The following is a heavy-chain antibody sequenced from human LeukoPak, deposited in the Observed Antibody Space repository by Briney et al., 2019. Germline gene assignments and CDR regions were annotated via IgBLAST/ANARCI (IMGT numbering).Heavy chain of an antibody. CDR3: AREVTPSVYSSPFYSY. D-gene: IGHD6-6*01. Sequence: ASVKVSCKASGYTFTSYYMHWVRQAPGQGREWMGIINPSGGSTSYAQKFQGRVTMTRDTSTRTVYLELSSLRSEDTAVYYCAREVTPSVYSSPFYSYWGQGTLVTVSS. V-gene: IGHV1-46*01. J-gene: IGHJ4*02. CDR1: GYTFTSYY. CDR2: INPSGGST.